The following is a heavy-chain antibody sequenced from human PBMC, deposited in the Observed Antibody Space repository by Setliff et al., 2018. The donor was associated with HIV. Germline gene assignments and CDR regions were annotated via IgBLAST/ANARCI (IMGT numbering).Heavy chain of an antibody. CDR1: GYSFRNYD. V-gene: IGHV1-18*01. CDR3: ARDGMDRFFLTVDH. Sequence: ASVKVSCKASGYSFRNYDLNWVRQAPGQGLEWMGWISSDNGNTIYAQKFQGRVAMTIDTSTSTAHMELRSLTSDDTAVYYCARDGMDRFFLTVDHWGQGTLVTVSS. CDR2: ISSDNGNT. D-gene: IGHD3-3*01. J-gene: IGHJ5*02.